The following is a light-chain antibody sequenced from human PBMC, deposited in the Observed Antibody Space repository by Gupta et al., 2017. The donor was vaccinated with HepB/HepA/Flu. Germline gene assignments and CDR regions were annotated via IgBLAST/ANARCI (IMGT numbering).Light chain of an antibody. CDR1: QSISSW. J-gene: IGKJ1*01. V-gene: IGKV1-5*03. CDR3: QQYNSYPWT. CDR2: KAS. Sequence: DIQMTQSPSTLSASVGDRVTITCRARQSISSWLAWYQQKPGKAPKLLIYKASSLESGVPSRFSGSGSGTEFTLTSNSLQPGDFATYYCQQYNSYPWTFGQGTKVEIK.